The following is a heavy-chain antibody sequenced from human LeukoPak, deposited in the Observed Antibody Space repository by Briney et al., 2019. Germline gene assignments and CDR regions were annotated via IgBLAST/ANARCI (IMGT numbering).Heavy chain of an antibody. D-gene: IGHD5-18*01. CDR1: GFIFSSNY. CDR2: IYAGGST. CDR3: ARGGYGGIDY. J-gene: IGHJ4*02. V-gene: IGHV3-66*01. Sequence: GGSPRLSCAASGFIFSSNYMNWVRQAPGKGLEWVSVIYAGGSTFYADSVKGRFTISRDNSKSTLYLQMNSLRAEDTAVYYCARGGYGGIDYWGQGTLVTVSS.